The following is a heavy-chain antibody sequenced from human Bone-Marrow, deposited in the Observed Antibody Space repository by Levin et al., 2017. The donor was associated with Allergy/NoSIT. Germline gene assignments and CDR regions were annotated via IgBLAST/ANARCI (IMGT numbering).Heavy chain of an antibody. Sequence: GESLKISCAASGFTFSSYWMSWVRQAPGKGLEWVANIKQDGSEKYYVDSVKGRFTISRDNAKNSLYLQMNSLRAEDTAVYYCARVEGCTGGVCHLWYFDLWGRGTLVTVSS. CDR1: GFTFSSYW. D-gene: IGHD2-8*02. CDR2: IKQDGSEK. V-gene: IGHV3-7*03. CDR3: ARVEGCTGGVCHLWYFDL. J-gene: IGHJ2*01.